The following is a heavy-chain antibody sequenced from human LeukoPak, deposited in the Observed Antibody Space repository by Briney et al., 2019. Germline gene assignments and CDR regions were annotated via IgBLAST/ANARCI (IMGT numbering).Heavy chain of an antibody. CDR2: ISSSGSTI. D-gene: IGHD3-16*01. Sequence: GGSLRLSCAASGFTFSSYEMNWVRQAPGKGPEWVSYISSSGSTIYYADSVKGRFTISRDNAKNSLYLQMNSLRAEDTAVYYCARDEGRGEAFDIWGQGTMVTVSS. V-gene: IGHV3-48*03. CDR3: ARDEGRGEAFDI. J-gene: IGHJ3*02. CDR1: GFTFSSYE.